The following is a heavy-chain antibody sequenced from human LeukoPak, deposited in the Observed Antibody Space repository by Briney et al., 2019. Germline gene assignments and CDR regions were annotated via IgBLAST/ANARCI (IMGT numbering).Heavy chain of an antibody. D-gene: IGHD3-22*01. CDR3: TTEAYYDNSGHPFFDY. CDR1: GFTFSNVW. CDR2: IKSKTDGGTT. J-gene: IGHJ4*02. V-gene: IGHV3-15*01. Sequence: PGGSLRLSCAASGFTFSNVWMSWVRQAPGKGLEWVGRIKSKTDGGTTDYAAPVKGRFTISRDDSGNTLYLQMNSLKTEDTAVYYCTTEAYYDNSGHPFFDYWGQGTLVTVSS.